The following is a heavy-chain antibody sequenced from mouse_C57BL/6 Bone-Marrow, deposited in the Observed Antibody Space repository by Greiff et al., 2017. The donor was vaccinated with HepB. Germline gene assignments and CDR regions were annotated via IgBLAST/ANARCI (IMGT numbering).Heavy chain of an antibody. CDR3: ARGLRYWGYYFDY. D-gene: IGHD1-1*01. V-gene: IGHV1-81*01. CDR2: IYPRSGNT. CDR1: GYTFTSYG. J-gene: IGHJ2*01. Sequence: VKLVESGAELARPGASVKLSCKASGYTFTSYGISWVKQRTGQGLEWIGEIYPRSGNTYYNEKFKGKATLTADKSSSTAYMELRCLTSEDSAVYFCARGLRYWGYYFDYWGQGTTLTVSS.